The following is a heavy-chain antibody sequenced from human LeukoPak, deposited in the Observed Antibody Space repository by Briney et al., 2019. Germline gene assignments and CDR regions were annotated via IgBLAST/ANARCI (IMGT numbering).Heavy chain of an antibody. CDR2: IGGGGENT. CDR1: GFTLGGSA. D-gene: IGHD4-23*01. J-gene: IGHJ4*02. Sequence: GGSLRLSCAASGFTLGGSAMSWVRQAPGKGLEWVSTIGGGGENTYYADSAKGRFTNSRDNSKNTVYLQMNSLRAEDTAVYYCARDYGGVMLDYWGQGTLVTVSS. V-gene: IGHV3-23*01. CDR3: ARDYGGVMLDY.